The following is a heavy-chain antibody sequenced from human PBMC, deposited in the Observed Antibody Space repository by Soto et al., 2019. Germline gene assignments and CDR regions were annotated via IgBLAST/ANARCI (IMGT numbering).Heavy chain of an antibody. V-gene: IGHV1-8*01. Sequence: QVQLVQSGAEVKKPGASVKVSCKASGYTFTSYDITWVRQATGQGLEWMGWMNPNSGNTGYAQKFQGRVTMTRNTSLSTAYMELSSLRSEDTAVYYCARVSGYDYYYYYGMDVWGQGTTVTVSS. CDR2: MNPNSGNT. J-gene: IGHJ6*02. CDR1: GYTFTSYD. CDR3: ARVSGYDYYYYYGMDV. D-gene: IGHD5-12*01.